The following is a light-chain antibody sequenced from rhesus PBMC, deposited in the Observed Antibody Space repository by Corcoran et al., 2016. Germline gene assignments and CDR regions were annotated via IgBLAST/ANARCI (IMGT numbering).Light chain of an antibody. CDR2: AAS. J-gene: IGKJ4*01. V-gene: IGKV1-33*02. CDR3: QQGYSTPLT. Sequence: DIQMSQSPSSLSASVGDKVTITYRASQGISNALAWYQQKPGKAPKLLIYAASSLESGVPSRFSGSRSWTDFTLTISSLKSEDFATYYCQQGYSTPLTFGGGTKVELK. CDR1: QGISNA.